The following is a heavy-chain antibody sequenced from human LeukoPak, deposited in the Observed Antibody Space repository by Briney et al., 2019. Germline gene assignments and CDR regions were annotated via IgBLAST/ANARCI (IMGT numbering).Heavy chain of an antibody. V-gene: IGHV1-18*01. D-gene: IGHD3-22*01. CDR1: GYTFTSYG. J-gene: IGHJ1*01. Sequence: GASVKVSCKASGYTFTSYGISWVRQAPGQGLEWMGWISAYIGNTNYAQKLQGRVTMTTDTSTSTAYMELRSLRSDDTAVYYCARGHGGSGYYRMRDEYFQHWGQGTLVTVSS. CDR2: ISAYIGNT. CDR3: ARGHGGSGYYRMRDEYFQH.